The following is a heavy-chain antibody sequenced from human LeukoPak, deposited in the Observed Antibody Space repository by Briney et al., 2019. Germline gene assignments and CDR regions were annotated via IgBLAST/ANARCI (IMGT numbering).Heavy chain of an antibody. CDR3: AGDTYYYDSSGYYLDAFDI. Sequence: SETLSLTCTVSGGSISSSSYYWGWIRQPPGTGLEWIGSIYYSGSTYYNPSLKSRVTISVDTSKNQFSLKLSSVTAADTAVYYCAGDTYYYDSSGYYLDAFDIWGQGTMVTVSS. CDR2: IYYSGST. CDR1: GGSISSSSYY. V-gene: IGHV4-39*01. D-gene: IGHD3-22*01. J-gene: IGHJ3*02.